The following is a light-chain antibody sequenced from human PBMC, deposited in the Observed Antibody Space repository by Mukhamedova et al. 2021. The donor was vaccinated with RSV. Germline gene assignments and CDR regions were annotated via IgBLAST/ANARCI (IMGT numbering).Light chain of an antibody. Sequence: NHLNWYQQKPGKVPKLLIFGAFTLQSGVPSRFSGRVSGTDFTVTISDLQPEDVATYYCQQTYINFYSFGQGTRVEI. V-gene: IGKV1-39*01. CDR3: QQTYINFYS. CDR1: NH. J-gene: IGKJ2*03. CDR2: GAF.